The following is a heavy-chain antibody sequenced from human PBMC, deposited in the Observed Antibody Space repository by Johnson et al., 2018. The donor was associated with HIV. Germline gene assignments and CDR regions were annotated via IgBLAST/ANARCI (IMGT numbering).Heavy chain of an antibody. J-gene: IGHJ3*02. D-gene: IGHD1-26*01. Sequence: QVQLVESGGGVVQPGKSLRLSCAASGFTFSSYGMHWVRQAPGKGLEWVAVIWYDGSKAHYVDSVKGRFTISRDNSKNTLFLQMNSLRAEDTAVYHCAKMGYSGSYYVGAVDIWGQGTMVTVSS. CDR2: IWYDGSKA. CDR1: GFTFSSYG. CDR3: AKMGYSGSYYVGAVDI. V-gene: IGHV3-33*06.